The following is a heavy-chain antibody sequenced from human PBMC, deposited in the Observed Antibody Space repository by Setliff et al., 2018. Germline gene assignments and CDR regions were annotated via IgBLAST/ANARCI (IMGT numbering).Heavy chain of an antibody. J-gene: IGHJ6*03. Sequence: SVKVSCKASGGTFSSYAISWVRQAPGQGLEWMGRIIPIFGTANYAQKFQGRVTITADESTSTAYMELSSLRSEDTAVYYCARGDYGDYTDYYYYMDVWGKGTTVTVSS. D-gene: IGHD4-17*01. CDR1: GGTFSSYA. V-gene: IGHV1-69*13. CDR2: IIPIFGTA. CDR3: ARGDYGDYTDYYYYMDV.